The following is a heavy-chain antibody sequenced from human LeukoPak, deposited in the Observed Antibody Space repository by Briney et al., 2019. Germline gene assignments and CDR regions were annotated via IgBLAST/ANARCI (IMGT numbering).Heavy chain of an antibody. CDR3: ARRRTLGVSGGCCWFDP. J-gene: IGHJ5*02. Sequence: SETLSLTCTISGGSISSYYWNWIRQPAGKGLEWIGRIYNTGSTNYNPSLKSRATISVDTSKNQFSLKLSSVTAADTAVYYCARRRTLGVSGGCCWFDPWGQGTLVTVSS. D-gene: IGHD3-16*01. CDR1: GGSISSYY. V-gene: IGHV4-4*07. CDR2: IYNTGST.